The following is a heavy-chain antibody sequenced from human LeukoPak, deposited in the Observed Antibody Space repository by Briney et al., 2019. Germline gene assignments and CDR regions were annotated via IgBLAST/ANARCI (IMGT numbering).Heavy chain of an antibody. D-gene: IGHD5-18*01. CDR3: AKDNGYSYGYYFDY. CDR2: TSDGGSTK. Sequence: GGSLRLPCAASGFTFSNYGMHWVRQAPRKGLEWVAATSDGGSTKYYADSVRGRFTISRDNSKNTLDLQMNSLRAEDTAVYYCAKDNGYSYGYYFDYWGQGTLVTVSS. V-gene: IGHV3-30*18. CDR1: GFTFSNYG. J-gene: IGHJ4*02.